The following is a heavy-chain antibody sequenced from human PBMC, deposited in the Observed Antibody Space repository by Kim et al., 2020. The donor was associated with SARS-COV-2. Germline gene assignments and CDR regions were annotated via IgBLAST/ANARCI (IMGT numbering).Heavy chain of an antibody. CDR2: GRVS. CDR3: VGAGIELGV. J-gene: IGHJ4*02. Sequence: GRVSYYMESVKGRFTISRDNARNSLYLQMDSLRVEDTAVYYCVGAGIELGVWGQGTLVTVS. V-gene: IGHV3-7*01. D-gene: IGHD6-6*01.